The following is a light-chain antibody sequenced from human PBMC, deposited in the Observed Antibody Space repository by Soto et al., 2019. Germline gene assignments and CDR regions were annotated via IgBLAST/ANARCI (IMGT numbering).Light chain of an antibody. CDR1: QSVSSY. CDR3: QQRSNWPLT. Sequence: EIVLTQSPATLSLSPGERATLSCRASQSVSSYLAWYQQKSGQAPRLLIYDASNRATGIPARFSGSGSETDFTLTISSLEPEDFAVYYCQQRSNWPLTFGPGTKVDIK. V-gene: IGKV3-11*01. CDR2: DAS. J-gene: IGKJ3*01.